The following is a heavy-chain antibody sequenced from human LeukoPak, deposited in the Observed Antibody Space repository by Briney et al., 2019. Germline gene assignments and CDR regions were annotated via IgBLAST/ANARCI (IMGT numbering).Heavy chain of an antibody. CDR3: ARGDVVVPAAPPVGGRIRPYYYGMDV. D-gene: IGHD2-2*01. Sequence: EASVKVSCKASGGTFSSYAISWVRQAPGQGLEWMGGIIPIFDTANYAQKFQGRVTITADESTSTAYMELSSLRSEDTAVYYCARGDVVVPAAPPVGGRIRPYYYGMDVWGQGTTVTVSS. V-gene: IGHV1-69*13. J-gene: IGHJ6*02. CDR1: GGTFSSYA. CDR2: IIPIFDTA.